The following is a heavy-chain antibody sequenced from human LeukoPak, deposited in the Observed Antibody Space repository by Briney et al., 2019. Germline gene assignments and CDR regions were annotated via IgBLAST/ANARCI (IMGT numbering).Heavy chain of an antibody. CDR1: GGSISSYY. V-gene: IGHV4-4*07. CDR2: IYTRGST. D-gene: IGHD2-15*01. J-gene: IGHJ4*02. Sequence: SETLSLTCTVSGGSISSYYWSWIRQPAGKGLEWIGRIYTRGSTNYNPSLKSRVTMSVDTSKNQFSLKLSSVTAADTAVYYCAGYYCSGGSCYRKDYWGQGTLVTVSS. CDR3: AGYYCSGGSCYRKDY.